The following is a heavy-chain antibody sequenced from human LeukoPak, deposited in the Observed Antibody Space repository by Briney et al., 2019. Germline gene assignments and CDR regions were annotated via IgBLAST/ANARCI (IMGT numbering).Heavy chain of an antibody. CDR2: IYYSGST. V-gene: IGHV4-59*07. Sequence: SNTLSLTCTVSGGSISSYYWSWIRQPPGKGLEWIGYIYYSGSTNYNPSLKSRVTISVDTSKNQFSLKLSSVTAADTAVYYCARGSGGSWYYYYMDVWGKGTTVTISS. J-gene: IGHJ6*03. CDR3: ARGSGGSWYYYYMDV. CDR1: GGSISSYY. D-gene: IGHD2-15*01.